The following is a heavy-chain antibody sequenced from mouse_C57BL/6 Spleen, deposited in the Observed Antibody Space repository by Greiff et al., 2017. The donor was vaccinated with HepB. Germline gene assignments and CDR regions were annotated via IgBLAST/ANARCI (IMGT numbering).Heavy chain of an antibody. CDR3: AIVLLRYGAMDY. Sequence: VQLQQPGAELVKPGASVKLSCKASGYTFTSYWMQWVKQRPGQGLEWIGEIDPSDSYTNYNQKFKGKATLTVDTSSSTAYMQLSSLTSEDSAVYYCAIVLLRYGAMDYWGQGTSVTVSS. CDR2: IDPSDSYT. J-gene: IGHJ4*01. CDR1: GYTFTSYW. V-gene: IGHV1-50*01. D-gene: IGHD1-1*01.